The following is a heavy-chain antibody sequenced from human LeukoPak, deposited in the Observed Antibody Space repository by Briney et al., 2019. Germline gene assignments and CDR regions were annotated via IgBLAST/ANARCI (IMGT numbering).Heavy chain of an antibody. V-gene: IGHV1-8*01. Sequence: ASVKVSCKASGYTFTSYDINWVRQATGQGLEWMGWMNPNSGNTGYAQKFQGRVTMTRNTSISTAYMELSSLRSEDTAVYYRATPRLLGYYYYYGMDVWGQGTTVTVSS. CDR2: MNPNSGNT. D-gene: IGHD2-15*01. J-gene: IGHJ6*02. CDR3: ATPRLLGYYYYYGMDV. CDR1: GYTFTSYD.